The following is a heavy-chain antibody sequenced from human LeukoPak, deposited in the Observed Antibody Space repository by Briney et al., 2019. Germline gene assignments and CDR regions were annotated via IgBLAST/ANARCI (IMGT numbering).Heavy chain of an antibody. V-gene: IGHV4-39*01. J-gene: IGHJ4*02. CDR1: GGSISSSSYY. CDR2: IYCSGST. CDR3: ARIGYSYGPYFDY. D-gene: IGHD5-18*01. Sequence: PSETLSLTCTVSGGSISSSSYYWGWIRQPPGTGLEWIGSIYCSGSTYYNPSLKNRVTISVDTSKNQFSMKLSSVTAADTAVYYCARIGYSYGPYFDYWGQGTLVTVSS.